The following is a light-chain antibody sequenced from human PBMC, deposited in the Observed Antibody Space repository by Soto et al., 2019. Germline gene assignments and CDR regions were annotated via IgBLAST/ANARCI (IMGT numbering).Light chain of an antibody. J-gene: IGKJ1*01. V-gene: IGKV1-39*01. CDR1: QNIRTY. CDR3: QESFYAPPT. CDR2: ETS. Sequence: DIQMTQSPSTLSVSVGDRVTITCRASQNIRTYLSWYQQKPGKAPKLLIYETSHLQSGVPSRFSGSGSGTDFTLTITSLQPEDFATYYCQESFYAPPTFGQGTKVDI.